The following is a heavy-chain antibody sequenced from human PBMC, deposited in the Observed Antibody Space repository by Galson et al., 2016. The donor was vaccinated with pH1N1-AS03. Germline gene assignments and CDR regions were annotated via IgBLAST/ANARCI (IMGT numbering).Heavy chain of an antibody. J-gene: IGHJ5*02. Sequence: SVKVSCKASGPTLTANYLHWVRQAPGQGLEWLGWINLDSGTTSYAQELQGRVAMTRDTSINTAFLEMKRLKSDDTAVYYCARIQRLGGSGFDPWGQGTLGTVSS. CDR1: GPTLTANY. D-gene: IGHD1-26*01. CDR3: ARIQRLGGSGFDP. V-gene: IGHV1-2*02. CDR2: INLDSGTT.